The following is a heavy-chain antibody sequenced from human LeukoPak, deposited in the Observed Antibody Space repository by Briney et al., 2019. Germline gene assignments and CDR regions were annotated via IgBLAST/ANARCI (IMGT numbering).Heavy chain of an antibody. CDR2: ISGSGGST. J-gene: IGHJ4*02. CDR1: GFTFSSYA. V-gene: IGHV3-23*01. CDR3: AKDGTTVTTFDY. Sequence: GVSLRLSCAASGFTFSSYAMSWVRQVPGKGLEWVSAISGSGGSTYYADSVKGRFTISRDNSKNTLYLQMNSLRAEDTAVYYCAKDGTTVTTFDYWGQGTLVTVSS. D-gene: IGHD4-17*01.